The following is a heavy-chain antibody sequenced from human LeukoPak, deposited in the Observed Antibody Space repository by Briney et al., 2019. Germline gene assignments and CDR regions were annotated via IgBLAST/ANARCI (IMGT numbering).Heavy chain of an antibody. CDR2: IRHSGST. CDR1: GGSFRGYY. V-gene: IGHV4-34*01. J-gene: IGHJ4*02. D-gene: IGHD4-23*01. CDR3: ARGGYGGHFDY. Sequence: SETLSLTCAVYGGSFRGYYWSWIRQPPGKGLEWLGEIRHSGSTNYNPSLKSRVTISVDTSKNHFSLKLTSVTAADTAVYYCARGGYGGHFDYWGQGTLVTVSS.